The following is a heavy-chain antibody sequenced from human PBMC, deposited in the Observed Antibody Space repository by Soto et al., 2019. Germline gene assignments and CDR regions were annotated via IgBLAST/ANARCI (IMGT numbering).Heavy chain of an antibody. J-gene: IGHJ6*02. CDR2: TRNKANSYTT. CDR3: AREGCYYYVYYYYVMDV. CDR1: GFTFSDQY. Sequence: GGSLRLSCAASGFTFSDQYMDWVRQAPGQGLEWVGRTRNKANSYTTEYASSVKVSFTISRDDSNTSLYLQMNSLKTDYTAVYYCAREGCYYYVYYYYVMDVWGQGTTVTVSS. D-gene: IGHD3-22*01. V-gene: IGHV3-72*01.